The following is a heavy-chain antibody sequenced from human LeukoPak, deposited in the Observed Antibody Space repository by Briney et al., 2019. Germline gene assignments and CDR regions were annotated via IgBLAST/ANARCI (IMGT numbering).Heavy chain of an antibody. CDR1: GFTFSSYW. CDR3: ARTAPAAIYWFDP. D-gene: IGHD2-2*02. V-gene: IGHV3-7*01. Sequence: GGSLRLSCAASGFTFSSYWMSWVRQAPGKGLEWVANIKQDGSEKYYVDSVKGRFTISRDNAKNSLYLQMNSLRAEDTAVYYCARTAPAAIYWFDPWGQGTLVTVSS. CDR2: IKQDGSEK. J-gene: IGHJ5*02.